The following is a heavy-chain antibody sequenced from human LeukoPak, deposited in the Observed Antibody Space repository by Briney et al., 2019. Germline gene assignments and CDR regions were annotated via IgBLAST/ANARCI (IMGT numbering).Heavy chain of an antibody. Sequence: ASVKVSCKASGYTFTSYYMRWVRQAPGQGLEWMGRIIPILGMANYAQKFQGRVTITADKSTSTAYMELSSLRSEDTAVYYCAVGGYPRRSVPYCSSTSCPRDYWGQGTLVTVSS. CDR2: IIPILGMA. V-gene: IGHV1-69*02. CDR1: GYTFTSYY. J-gene: IGHJ4*02. D-gene: IGHD2-2*01. CDR3: AVGGYPRRSVPYCSSTSCPRDY.